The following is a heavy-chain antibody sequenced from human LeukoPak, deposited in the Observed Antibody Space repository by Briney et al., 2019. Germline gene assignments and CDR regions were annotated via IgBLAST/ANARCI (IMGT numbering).Heavy chain of an antibody. CDR3: AKEVGFRHYYDSSGSIPLFDY. D-gene: IGHD3-22*01. J-gene: IGHJ4*02. Sequence: PGGSLRLSCAASGFTFSSYAMHWVRQAPGKGLEWVAVISYDGSNKYYADSVKGRFTISRDNSKNTLYLQMNSLRAEDTAVYYCAKEVGFRHYYDSSGSIPLFDYWGQGTLVTVSS. V-gene: IGHV3-30-3*01. CDR1: GFTFSSYA. CDR2: ISYDGSNK.